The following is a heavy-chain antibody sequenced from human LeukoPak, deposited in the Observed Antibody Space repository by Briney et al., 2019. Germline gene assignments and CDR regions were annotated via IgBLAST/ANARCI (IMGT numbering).Heavy chain of an antibody. J-gene: IGHJ4*02. CDR1: GGSISSGSYY. CDR3: ARDGTRIQLWSFDY. Sequence: SQTLSLTCTVSGGSISSGSYYWSWIRQSAGKGLEWIGRIYTSGSTNYNPSLKSRVTISVDTSKNQFSLKLSSVTAADTAVYYCARDGTRIQLWSFDYWGQGTLVTVSS. D-gene: IGHD5-18*01. CDR2: IYTSGST. V-gene: IGHV4-61*02.